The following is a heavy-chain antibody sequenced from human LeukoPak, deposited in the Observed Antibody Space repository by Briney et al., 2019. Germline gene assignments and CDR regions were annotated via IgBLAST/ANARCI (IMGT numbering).Heavy chain of an antibody. CDR2: IYYSGST. V-gene: IGHV4-59*01. CDR3: ARDRGGRDAFDI. Sequence: PSGTLSLTSSVSGGSISSYYWSWIRQPRGKGLEWIGYIYYSGSTNYNPSLKSRVNISVDTSKNQFSLKLSSVTAADTAVYYCARDRGGRDAFDIWGQGTMVTVSS. J-gene: IGHJ3*02. CDR1: GGSISSYY. D-gene: IGHD3-10*01.